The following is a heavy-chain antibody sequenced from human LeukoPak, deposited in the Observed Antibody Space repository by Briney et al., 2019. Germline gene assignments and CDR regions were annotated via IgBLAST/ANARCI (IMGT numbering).Heavy chain of an antibody. CDR1: GLTFSSHW. J-gene: IGHJ4*02. CDR2: IKHDGSEE. Sequence: GGSLRLSCAASGLTFSSHWMSWVRQAPGKGLEWVANIKHDGSEEYYVDSLKGRFTISRDNAKNSLYLQMNSLRAEDTAVYYCARVVPGLRKAWDYFDYWGQGTLVTVSS. V-gene: IGHV3-7*01. D-gene: IGHD1-26*01. CDR3: ARVVPGLRKAWDYFDY.